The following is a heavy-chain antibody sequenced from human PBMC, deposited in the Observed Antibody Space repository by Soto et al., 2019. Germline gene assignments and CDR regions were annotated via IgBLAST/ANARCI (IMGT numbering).Heavy chain of an antibody. CDR2: IIPIFGTA. Sequence: QVQLVQSGAEVKKPGSSVKVSCKASGGTFSSYAISCVRQAPGQGLEWMGGIIPIFGTANYAQKFQGRVTITADESTSTAYMELSSLRSEDTAVYYCARPTLHTAPGNNWFDPWGQGTLVTVSS. V-gene: IGHV1-69*01. CDR1: GGTFSSYA. CDR3: ARPTLHTAPGNNWFDP. D-gene: IGHD5-18*01. J-gene: IGHJ5*02.